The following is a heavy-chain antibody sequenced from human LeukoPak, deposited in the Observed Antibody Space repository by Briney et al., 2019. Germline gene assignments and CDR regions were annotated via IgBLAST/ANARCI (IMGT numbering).Heavy chain of an antibody. V-gene: IGHV4-59*12. J-gene: IGHJ4*02. D-gene: IGHD6-19*01. CDR1: GGSISSYY. Sequence: PSETLSLTCTVSGGSISSYYWSWIRQPPGKGLEWIGYIYYSGSTYYNPSLKSRVTISVDTSKNQFSLKLSSVTAADTAVYYCASMYSSGWYYFDYWGQGTLVTVSS. CDR2: IYYSGST. CDR3: ASMYSSGWYYFDY.